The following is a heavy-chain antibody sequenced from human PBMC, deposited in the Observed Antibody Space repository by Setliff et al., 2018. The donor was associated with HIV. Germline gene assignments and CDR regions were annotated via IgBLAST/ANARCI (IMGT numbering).Heavy chain of an antibody. J-gene: IGHJ6*03. CDR2: INPNSGDT. CDR3: ARGSTAVNYYYSYIDG. V-gene: IGHV1-2*06. D-gene: IGHD2-2*01. CDR1: GYTFTGYY. Sequence: ASVKVSCKASGYTFTGYYMHWVRQAPGQGLEWMGRINPNSGDTNYAQKFKGRVTMTRDTSISTAYMEVTRLRSDDTAVYYCARGSTAVNYYYSYIDGWGKGTTVTVSS.